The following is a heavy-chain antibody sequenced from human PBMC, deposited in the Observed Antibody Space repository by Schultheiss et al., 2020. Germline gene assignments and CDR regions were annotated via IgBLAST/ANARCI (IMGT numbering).Heavy chain of an antibody. D-gene: IGHD4-17*01. J-gene: IGHJ4*02. Sequence: ALRLSCAASGFTFSSYGMHWVRQAPGKGLEWVAVIWYDGSNKYYADSVKGRFTISRDNSKNTLYLQMNSLRAEDTAVYYCARGDDYGDSGVLVWGQGTLVTVSS. CDR3: ARGDDYGDSGVLV. CDR1: GFTFSSYG. CDR2: IWYDGSNK. V-gene: IGHV3-33*01.